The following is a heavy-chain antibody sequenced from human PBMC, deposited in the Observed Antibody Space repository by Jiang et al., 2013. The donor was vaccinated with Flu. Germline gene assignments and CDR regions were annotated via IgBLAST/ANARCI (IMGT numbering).Heavy chain of an antibody. V-gene: IGHV3-30*04. D-gene: IGHD4-17*01. Sequence: VQLVESGGGVVQPGTSLRLSCAVSGFSFSNHAMYWVRQAPGKGLEWVAVISYDGSYVHYADSLKGRFTISRDNSKNTLYLQMNRLRADDTAMYFCARGLGYGAPGDDALDNWAKGHWSPSLQ. CDR2: ISYDGSYV. CDR1: GFSFSNHA. CDR3: ARGLGYGAPGDDALDN. J-gene: IGHJ3*02.